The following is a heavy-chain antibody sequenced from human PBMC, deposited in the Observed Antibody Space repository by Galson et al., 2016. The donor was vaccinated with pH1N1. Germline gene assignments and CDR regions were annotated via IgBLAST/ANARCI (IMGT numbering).Heavy chain of an antibody. V-gene: IGHV1-3*04. CDR3: ARRVGRTFDY. J-gene: IGHJ4*02. Sequence: SVKVSCKASGYTFTYYAIHWVRQAPGQRLEWMGWINTGNGNTKYSQKFQGRVTITRDTSASTISMELSSLTSEDTAVYYCARRVGRTFDYWGQGTLVTVSS. CDR1: GYTFTYYA. CDR2: INTGNGNT. D-gene: IGHD1-7*01.